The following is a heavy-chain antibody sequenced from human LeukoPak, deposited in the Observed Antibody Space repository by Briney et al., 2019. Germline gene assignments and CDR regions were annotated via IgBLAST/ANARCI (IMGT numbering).Heavy chain of an antibody. Sequence: GESLKISCEGSEYTFTAYWIAWVRQMPGKGLEWMGIIYPGDSDTRYSPSFQGQVTISADTSTSTAYLQWSSLQASDTAMYYRARTSLMGTTYDYWGQGTLVTVSS. CDR2: IYPGDSDT. V-gene: IGHV5-51*01. CDR1: EYTFTAYW. CDR3: ARTSLMGTTYDY. J-gene: IGHJ4*02. D-gene: IGHD1-26*01.